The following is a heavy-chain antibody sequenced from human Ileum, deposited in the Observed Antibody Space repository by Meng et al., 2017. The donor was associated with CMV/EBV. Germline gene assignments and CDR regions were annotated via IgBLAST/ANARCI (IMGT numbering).Heavy chain of an antibody. V-gene: IGHV3-72*01. D-gene: IGHD4-23*01. CDR3: ARHDYGDNSRGAS. CDR1: GFTLSDHY. Sequence: GESLKISCAASGFTLSDHYMDWVRQAPGKGLEWVGRTRNKGNSYSTEYAASVKGRFTISRDDSKNSLYLQMNSLKTEDTAVYYCARHDYGDNSRGASWGQGTLVTVSS. CDR2: TRNKGNSYST. J-gene: IGHJ5*02.